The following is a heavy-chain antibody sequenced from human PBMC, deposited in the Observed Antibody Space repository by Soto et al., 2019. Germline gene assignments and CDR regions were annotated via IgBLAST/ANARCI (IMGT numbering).Heavy chain of an antibody. CDR2: IYSGGST. V-gene: IGHV3-66*01. D-gene: IGHD6-19*01. J-gene: IGHJ4*02. Sequence: PGGSLRLSCAASGFTVSRNYMSWVRQAPGKGLEWVSVIYSGGSTYYADSVKGRFTISRDNSKNTLYLQMNSLRAEDTAVYYCARDPGITVAGWGFFDCWGQGTLVTVSS. CDR3: ARDPGITVAGWGFFDC. CDR1: GFTVSRNY.